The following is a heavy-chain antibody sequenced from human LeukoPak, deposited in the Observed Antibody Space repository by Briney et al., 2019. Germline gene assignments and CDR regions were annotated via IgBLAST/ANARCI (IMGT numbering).Heavy chain of an antibody. J-gene: IGHJ4*02. D-gene: IGHD3-16*01. CDR3: ATGRIWGLDY. CDR2: ISSSGSTI. CDR1: GFTVSDYY. Sequence: GGSLRLSCAASGFTVSDYYMSWISQALGKGLEWVSYISSSGSTIYYADSVKGRFTISRDNAKNSLYLQMNSLRAEDTAVYYCATGRIWGLDYWGQGALVTVSS. V-gene: IGHV3-11*01.